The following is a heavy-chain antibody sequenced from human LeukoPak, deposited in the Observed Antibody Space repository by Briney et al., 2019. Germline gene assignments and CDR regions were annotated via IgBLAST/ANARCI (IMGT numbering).Heavy chain of an antibody. D-gene: IGHD3-3*01. CDR3: AREESDYNFWSGGDF. V-gene: IGHV1-46*01. CDR2: INPSDGST. CDR1: GYTFTSYY. J-gene: IGHJ4*02. Sequence: ASVKVSCKASGYTFTSYYMHWVRQAPGQGLEWMGIINPSDGSTSYAQKLQGRVTMTRDTSTSTVYMELSSLRSEDTAVYYCAREESDYNFWSGGDFWGQGTLVTVSS.